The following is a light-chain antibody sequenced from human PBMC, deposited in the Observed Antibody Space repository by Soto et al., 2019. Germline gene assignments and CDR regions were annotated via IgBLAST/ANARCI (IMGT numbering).Light chain of an antibody. CDR2: WAS. J-gene: IGKJ1*01. Sequence: DIVMTQSPDSLVVSLGERATINCKSSQSVLYSSNNNNYIAWYQQKPGQPPKLLIYWASTRESGVPDRFSGSGSGTDFTLTISSLQAADVAVYYCQQYYSSPWTFGQGTKVEIK. CDR3: QQYYSSPWT. CDR1: QSVLYSSNNNNY. V-gene: IGKV4-1*01.